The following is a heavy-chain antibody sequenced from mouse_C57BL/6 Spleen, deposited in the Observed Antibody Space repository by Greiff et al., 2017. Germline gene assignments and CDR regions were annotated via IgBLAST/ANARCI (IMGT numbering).Heavy chain of an antibody. V-gene: IGHV14-4*01. Sequence: EVQLQQSGAELVRPGASVKLSCTASGFNIKDDYMHWVKQRPEQGLEWIGWIDPENGDTEYASKFQGKATITADTSSNTAYLQLSSLTSEDTAVYYCTTRGQNYFDYWGQGTTLTVSS. J-gene: IGHJ2*01. CDR1: GFNIKDDY. CDR2: IDPENGDT. CDR3: TTRGQNYFDY.